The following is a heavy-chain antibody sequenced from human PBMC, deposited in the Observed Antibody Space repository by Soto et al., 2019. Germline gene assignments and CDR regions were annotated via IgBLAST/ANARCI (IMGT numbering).Heavy chain of an antibody. CDR1: GGSISSGGYY. CDR3: ARDPGGWLLDY. Sequence: QVQLQESGPGLVKPSQTLSLTCTVSGGSISSGGYYWSWIRQHPGKGLEWIGYIYYSGSTQYNPSLESRVTISADPSKNQFSLKLSSVTAADTAVYYCARDPGGWLLDYWGQGTLVTVSS. V-gene: IGHV4-31*03. D-gene: IGHD6-19*01. CDR2: IYYSGST. J-gene: IGHJ4*02.